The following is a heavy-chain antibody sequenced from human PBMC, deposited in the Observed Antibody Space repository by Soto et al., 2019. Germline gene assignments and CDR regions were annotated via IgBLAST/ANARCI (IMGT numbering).Heavy chain of an antibody. V-gene: IGHV4-61*01. CDR2: IYYSGRT. CDR3: ARETTEPESDYGSDL. D-gene: IGHD4-17*01. CDR1: GDSLSIPTYY. Sequence: PSETLSLTCTGSGDSLSIPTYYLTWIRQPPGKGPEWIAHIYYSGRTIYNPSLQSRVAISVDTSKNQFYLELNSVTAADTAVYFCARETTEPESDYGSDLWGQGTTVTVS. J-gene: IGHJ6*02.